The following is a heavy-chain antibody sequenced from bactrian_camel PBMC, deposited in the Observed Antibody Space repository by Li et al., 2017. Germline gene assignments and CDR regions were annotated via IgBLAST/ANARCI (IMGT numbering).Heavy chain of an antibody. V-gene: IGHV3S40*01. D-gene: IGHD2*01. CDR2: MYSGGDST. J-gene: IGHJ4*01. CDR3: LVGFDY. CDR1: GITFQNYD. Sequence: DVQLVESGGGLVQPGGSLRLTCLAAGITFQNYDMNWVRQAPGKGLEWVSAMYSGGDSTYYADSVRGRFTISRDNSRSTVILELTSLTIEDTAMYYCLVGFDYWGQGTQVTVS.